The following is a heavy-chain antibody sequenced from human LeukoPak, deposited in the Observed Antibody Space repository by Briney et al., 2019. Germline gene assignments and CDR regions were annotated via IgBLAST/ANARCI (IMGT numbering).Heavy chain of an antibody. CDR3: ARGGSYLVNDY. V-gene: IGHV4-59*01. Sequence: SETLSLTCTVSGDSLSGNYWSWIRQPPGKGLEWIGDIYYSGSTNYNPSLKSRVTISVDAPKNQFSLKLSSVTAADTAVYYCARGGSYLVNDYWGQGTLVTVSS. J-gene: IGHJ4*02. CDR2: IYYSGST. D-gene: IGHD3-16*01. CDR1: GDSLSGNY.